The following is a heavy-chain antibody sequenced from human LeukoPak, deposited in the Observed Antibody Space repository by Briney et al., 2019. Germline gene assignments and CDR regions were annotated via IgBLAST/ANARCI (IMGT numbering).Heavy chain of an antibody. CDR3: ARGVTTAIWSSFDY. CDR1: GFTFSSYG. V-gene: IGHV3-30*03. CDR2: ISYDGSNK. J-gene: IGHJ4*02. D-gene: IGHD4-11*01. Sequence: GRSLRLSCAASGFTFSSYGMHWVRQAPGKGLEWVAVISYDGSNKYYADSVKGRFTISRDNSQNTLYVQMNSLRAEDTAVYYCARGVTTAIWSSFDYWGQGTLVTVPS.